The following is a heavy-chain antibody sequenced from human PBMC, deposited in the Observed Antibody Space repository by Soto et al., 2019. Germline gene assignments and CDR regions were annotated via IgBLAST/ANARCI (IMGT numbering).Heavy chain of an antibody. J-gene: IGHJ5*02. CDR2: IYPGDSDT. V-gene: IGHV5-51*01. CDR1: GYSFTSYW. CDR3: ARRVNDFWGGYSSLWFDP. Sequence: GESLKISCKGSGYSFTSYWIGWVRQMPGKGLEWMGIIYPGDSDTRYSPSFQGQVTISADKSISTAYLQWSSLKASDTAMYYCARRVNDFWGGYSSLWFDPWGQGTLVTVSS. D-gene: IGHD3-3*01.